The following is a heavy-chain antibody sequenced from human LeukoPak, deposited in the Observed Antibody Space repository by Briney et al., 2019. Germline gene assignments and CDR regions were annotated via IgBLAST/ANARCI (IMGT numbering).Heavy chain of an antibody. V-gene: IGHV3-23*01. J-gene: IGHJ4*02. CDR1: GFTFSSYA. Sequence: PGGSLRLSCAASGFTFSSYAMSWVRQAPGKGLEWVSAISGSGGSTYYADSVKGRFTISRDNSKNTLYLQMNSLRAEDTAVYYCAKDPVLSMVRGVQPHPMRYWGQGTLVTVSS. D-gene: IGHD3-10*01. CDR3: AKDPVLSMVRGVQPHPMRY. CDR2: ISGSGGST.